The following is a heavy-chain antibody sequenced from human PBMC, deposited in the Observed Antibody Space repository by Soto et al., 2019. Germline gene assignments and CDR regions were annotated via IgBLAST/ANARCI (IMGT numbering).Heavy chain of an antibody. V-gene: IGHV1-18*04. J-gene: IGHJ5*02. CDR1: VYTFAYYC. D-gene: IGHD2-2*01. CDR3: ARVVPGAEAWFGP. CDR2: ISLYSDGT. Sequence: APVNGSRKTSVYTFAYYCMTCVRQAPGQPLEWLGWISLYSDGTNYAQKFQGRVSMTTDTSTTTAYMELRSLRSDDTAVYYCARVVPGAEAWFGPWGQGTLVTVSS.